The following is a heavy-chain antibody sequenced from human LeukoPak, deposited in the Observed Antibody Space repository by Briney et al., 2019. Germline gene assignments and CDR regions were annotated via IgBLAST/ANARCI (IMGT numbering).Heavy chain of an antibody. Sequence: GGSLRLSCAASGFTFSNYAMSWVRQAPGKGLEWVSSMSGSGGSTYYADSVKGRFTIPRNNSKNTLYLQMNNLRAEDTALYYCAKNQGQWLVPVDYWGQGTLVTVSS. CDR1: GFTFSNYA. D-gene: IGHD6-19*01. CDR2: MSGSGGST. CDR3: AKNQGQWLVPVDY. V-gene: IGHV3-23*01. J-gene: IGHJ4*02.